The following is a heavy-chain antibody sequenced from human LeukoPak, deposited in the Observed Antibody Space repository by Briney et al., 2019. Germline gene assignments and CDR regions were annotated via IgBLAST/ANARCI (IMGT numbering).Heavy chain of an antibody. CDR3: ARDSHGPTVVVTGGMDV. V-gene: IGHV1-69*04. CDR1: GGTFSSYA. J-gene: IGHJ6*02. CDR2: IIPFLGTA. Sequence: SVKVSCKASGGTFSSYAISWVRQAPGQGLEWMGRIIPFLGTANYAQKFHGRVTITADKSTSTAYMELSSLRSEGTAVYYCARDSHGPTVVVTGGMDVWGQGTTVTVSS. D-gene: IGHD2-21*02.